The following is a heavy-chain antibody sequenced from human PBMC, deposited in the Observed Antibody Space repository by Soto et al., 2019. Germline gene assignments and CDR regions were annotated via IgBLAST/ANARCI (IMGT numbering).Heavy chain of an antibody. D-gene: IGHD3-3*01. CDR1: GGSISSGDYY. J-gene: IGHJ3*02. V-gene: IGHV4-30-4*01. CDR2: IYYSGST. CDR3: ARDRYDFWSGQHSDAFDI. Sequence: QVQLQESGPGLVKPSQTLSLTCTVSGGSISSGDYYWSWIRQPPGKGLEWIGYIYYSGSTYYNPSLKSRVTISVDTSKNQFSLKLSSVTAADTAVYYCARDRYDFWSGQHSDAFDIWGQGTMVTVSS.